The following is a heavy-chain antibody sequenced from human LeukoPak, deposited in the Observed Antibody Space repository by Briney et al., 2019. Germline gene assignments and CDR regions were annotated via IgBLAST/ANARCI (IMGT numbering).Heavy chain of an antibody. CDR3: AKGEWEPGDY. D-gene: IGHD1-26*01. CDR2: ISSSSSTI. J-gene: IGHJ4*02. CDR1: GFTFSSYS. Sequence: PGGSLRLSCAASGFTFSSYSMNWVRQAPGKELEWVSYISSSSSTIYYADSVKGRFTISRDNAKNSLYLQMNSLRDEDTAVYYCAKGEWEPGDYWGQGTLVTVSS. V-gene: IGHV3-48*02.